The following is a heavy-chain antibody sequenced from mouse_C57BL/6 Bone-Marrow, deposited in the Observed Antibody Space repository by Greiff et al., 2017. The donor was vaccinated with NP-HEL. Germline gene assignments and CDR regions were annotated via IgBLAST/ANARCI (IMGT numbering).Heavy chain of an antibody. J-gene: IGHJ3*01. Sequence: EVKLMESGGGLVKPGGSLKLSCAASGFTFSDYGMHWVRQAPEKGLEWVAYISSGSSTIYYADTVKGRFTISRDNAKNTLFLPMTSLRSEDTAMYYCARPAYWGQGTLVTVSA. V-gene: IGHV5-17*01. CDR3: ARPAY. CDR2: ISSGSSTI. CDR1: GFTFSDYG.